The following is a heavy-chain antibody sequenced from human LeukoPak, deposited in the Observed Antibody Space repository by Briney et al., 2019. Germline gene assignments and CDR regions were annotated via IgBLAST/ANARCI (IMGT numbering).Heavy chain of an antibody. CDR2: IYYSGST. CDR3: ARMGTAKPRGHWFDP. CDR1: GGSISSYY. D-gene: IGHD5-18*01. Sequence: SETLSLTCTVSGGSISSYYWSWIQQPPGKGLEWIGYIYYSGSTNYNPSLKSRVTISVDTSKNQFSLKLSSVTAADTAVYYCARMGTAKPRGHWFDPWGQGTLVTVSS. J-gene: IGHJ5*02. V-gene: IGHV4-59*12.